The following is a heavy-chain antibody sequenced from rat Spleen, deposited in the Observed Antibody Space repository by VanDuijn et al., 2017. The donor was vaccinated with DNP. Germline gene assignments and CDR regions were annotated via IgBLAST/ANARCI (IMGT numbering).Heavy chain of an antibody. Sequence: EVQLVESGGGLVQPGKSLKLSCVASGFTFSYYWMTWIRQAPGKGLEWIGEINKDRSTINYTPSLKDKFTISRDNAQNTLYLQMSKLGSEDTATYYCARVGSSYISWGQGVMVTVSS. CDR1: GFTFSYYW. CDR3: ARVGSSYIS. CDR2: INKDRSTI. J-gene: IGHJ2*01. V-gene: IGHV4-2*01. D-gene: IGHD1-2*01.